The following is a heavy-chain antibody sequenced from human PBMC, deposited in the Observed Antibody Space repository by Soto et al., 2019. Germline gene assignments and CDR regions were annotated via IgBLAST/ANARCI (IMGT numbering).Heavy chain of an antibody. D-gene: IGHD1-20*01. CDR2: ISANDVGT. V-gene: IGHV3-23*01. J-gene: IGHJ4*02. CDR3: AKAKNDYNWDNRPPFDY. CDR1: GFTLRSYA. Sequence: GGSLRLSCEASGFTLRSYAMTWSRQAPGKGLEWVSLISANDVGTYYADSVKTRFTISTDQSRNTVHLQMDSLRADDTAIYYCAKAKNDYNWDNRPPFDYWGQGTLVTVSS.